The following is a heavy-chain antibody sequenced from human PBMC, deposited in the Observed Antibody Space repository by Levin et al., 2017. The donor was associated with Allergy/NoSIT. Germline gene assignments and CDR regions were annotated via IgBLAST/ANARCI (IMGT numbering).Heavy chain of an antibody. CDR2: ISSSGSTI. D-gene: IGHD2-15*01. CDR1: GFTFSSYE. V-gene: IGHV3-48*03. Sequence: GGSLRLSCAASGFTFSSYEMNWVRQAPGKGLEWVSYISSSGSTIYYADSVKGRFTISRDNAKNSLYLQMNSLRAEDTAVYYCAREVVAYGMDVWGQGTTVTVSS. J-gene: IGHJ6*02. CDR3: AREVVAYGMDV.